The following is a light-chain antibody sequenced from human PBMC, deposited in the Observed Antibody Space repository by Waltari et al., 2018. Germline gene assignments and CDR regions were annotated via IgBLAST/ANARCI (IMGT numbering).Light chain of an antibody. CDR1: QGISNY. CDR3: QKYNSAPWT. J-gene: IGKJ1*01. CDR2: AAS. V-gene: IGKV1-27*01. Sequence: DIQMTQSPSSLSASVGDRVTITCRASQGISNYLACYQQRPGKVPKLLIYAASTLQPGVPSRFSGSGSGTDFTLTISSLQPEDVATYYCQKYNSAPWTFGQGTKVEIK.